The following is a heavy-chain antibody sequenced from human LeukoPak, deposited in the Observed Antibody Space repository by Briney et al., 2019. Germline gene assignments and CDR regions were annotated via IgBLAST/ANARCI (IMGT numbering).Heavy chain of an antibody. Sequence: RPSETLSLTCTVSGDSVASGAYYWTWIRQLPGKGLEWIGHVYQDGSTYYKPSLRWRLTMSVDRSKNQFSLKLTSVTAADTAVYFCASFQYTSSSVSYLSDYWGRGTPVIVSS. CDR2: VYQDGST. J-gene: IGHJ4*02. CDR3: ASFQYTSSSVSYLSDY. D-gene: IGHD6-6*01. V-gene: IGHV4-30-2*06. CDR1: GDSVASGAYY.